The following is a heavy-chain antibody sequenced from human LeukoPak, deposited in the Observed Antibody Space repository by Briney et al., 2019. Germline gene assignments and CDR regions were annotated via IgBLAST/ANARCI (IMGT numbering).Heavy chain of an antibody. D-gene: IGHD2-15*01. J-gene: IGHJ5*02. Sequence: KPSATLSLTCAVYGGSFSGYYWSWIRQPPGKGLEWIGEINHSGSTNYNPSLKSRVTISVDTSKNQFSLKLSSVTAADTAVYYCARAGRYCSGGSCYPGSNWFDPWGQGTPVTVSS. CDR3: ARAGRYCSGGSCYPGSNWFDP. V-gene: IGHV4-34*01. CDR1: GGSFSGYY. CDR2: INHSGST.